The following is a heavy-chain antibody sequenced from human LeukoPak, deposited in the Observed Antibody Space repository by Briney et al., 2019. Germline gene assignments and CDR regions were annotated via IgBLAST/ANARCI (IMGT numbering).Heavy chain of an antibody. J-gene: IGHJ3*02. V-gene: IGHV3-7*01. D-gene: IGHD3-16*02. CDR2: IKQDGSEK. CDR1: GFTFSSYW. CDR3: AREGSYDYIWGSYRPSDAFDI. Sequence: GGSLRLSCAASGFTFSSYWMSWVRQAPGKGLEWVANIKQDGSEKYYVDSVKGRFTISRDSAKNSLYLQMNSLRAEDTAVYYCAREGSYDYIWGSYRPSDAFDIWGQGTMVTVSS.